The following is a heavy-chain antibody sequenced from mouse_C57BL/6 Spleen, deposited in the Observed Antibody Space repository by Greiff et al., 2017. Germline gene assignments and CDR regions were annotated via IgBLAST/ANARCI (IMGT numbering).Heavy chain of an antibody. CDR1: GYTFTDYY. J-gene: IGHJ4*01. D-gene: IGHD1-1*01. V-gene: IGHV1-26*01. Sequence: EVQLQQSGPELVKPGASVKISCKASGYTFTDYYMNWVKQSHGKSLEWIGDINPNNGGTSYNQKFKGKATLTVDKSSSTAYMELRSLTSEDSAVYYCARRGHYGSSPYYAMDYWGQGTSVTVSS. CDR3: ARRGHYGSSPYYAMDY. CDR2: INPNNGGT.